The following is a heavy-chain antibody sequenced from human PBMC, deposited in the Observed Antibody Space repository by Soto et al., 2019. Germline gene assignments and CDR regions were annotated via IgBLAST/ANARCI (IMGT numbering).Heavy chain of an antibody. CDR3: APSERTYYDFCSCHS. J-gene: IGHJ5*02. D-gene: IGHD3-3*01. Sequence: GGTLRLSCAASGFTIDDYAMHWVRQAPGKGLEGVSCISWNSCSIGYADSVKRRFTISIYNAKNSLYLQMNSLSVADTDLYYCAPSERTYYDFCSCHSWGQGTLVTVSS. CDR2: ISWNSCSI. CDR1: GFTIDDYA. V-gene: IGHV3-9*01.